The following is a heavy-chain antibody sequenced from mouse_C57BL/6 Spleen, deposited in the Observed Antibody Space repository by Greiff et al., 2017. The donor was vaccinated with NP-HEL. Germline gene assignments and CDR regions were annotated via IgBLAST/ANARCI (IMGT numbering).Heavy chain of an antibody. CDR1: GYTFTSYW. V-gene: IGHV1-69*01. J-gene: IGHJ4*01. Sequence: QVQLKQPGAELVKPGASVKMSCKASGYTFTSYWITWVKQRPGQGLEWIGEIDPSDSYTNYNQKFKGKSTLTVDKSSSTAYMQLSSLTSEDSAVYYCAILGQGYAMDYWGQGTSVTVSS. D-gene: IGHD4-1*01. CDR2: IDPSDSYT. CDR3: AILGQGYAMDY.